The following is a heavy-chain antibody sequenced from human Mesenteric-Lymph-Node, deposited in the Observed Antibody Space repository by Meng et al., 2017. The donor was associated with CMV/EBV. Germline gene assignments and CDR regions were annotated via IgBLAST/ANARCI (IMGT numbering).Heavy chain of an antibody. Sequence: GGSLRLSCAASGFTFSSYAMSWVRQAPGKGLEWVSAIGDSGGSTYYADSVKGRFTISRDNSKNTLYLQMNSLRAEDTAVYYCARAGSGSYSTYSDYWGQGTLVTVSS. J-gene: IGHJ4*02. V-gene: IGHV3-23*01. D-gene: IGHD1-26*01. CDR3: ARAGSGSYSTYSDY. CDR2: IGDSGGST. CDR1: GFTFSSYA.